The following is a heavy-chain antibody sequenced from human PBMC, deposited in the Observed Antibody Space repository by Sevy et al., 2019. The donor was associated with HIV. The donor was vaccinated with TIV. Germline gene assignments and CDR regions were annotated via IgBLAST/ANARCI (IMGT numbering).Heavy chain of an antibody. J-gene: IGHJ4*02. D-gene: IGHD3-22*01. CDR3: ARDHYLDSVDY. Sequence: ASVKVSCKTSGYTFTGYFIHWVRQAPGQELEWMGWINPKSGGTNSAQKFQGRVTMTRDTSISTAYMELSSLRSDDTAVYYCARDHYLDSVDYWGQGTLVTVSS. V-gene: IGHV1-2*02. CDR2: INPKSGGT. CDR1: GYTFTGYF.